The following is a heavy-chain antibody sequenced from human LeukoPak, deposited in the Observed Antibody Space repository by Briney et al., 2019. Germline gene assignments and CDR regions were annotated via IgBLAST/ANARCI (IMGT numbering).Heavy chain of an antibody. J-gene: IGHJ6*02. CDR1: GYTFTSYG. V-gene: IGHV1-18*01. CDR2: ISAYNGNT. Sequence: ASVKVSCKASGYTFTSYGITWVRQALGQGLEWMGWISAYNGNTNYAQKFQGRVTITTDTSTSTAYMELRSLRSDDTAVYYCARIVVVPSASIYYGMDVWGQATTVTVSS. CDR3: ARIVVVPSASIYYGMDV. D-gene: IGHD2-2*01.